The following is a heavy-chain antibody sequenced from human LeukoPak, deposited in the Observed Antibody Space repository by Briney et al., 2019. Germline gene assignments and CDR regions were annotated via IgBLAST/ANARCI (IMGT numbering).Heavy chain of an antibody. J-gene: IGHJ4*02. D-gene: IGHD3-10*01. CDR3: AKAGVFMVRGVSFDY. Sequence: LPGGSLRLSCAASGFTFSSYAMSWVRQAPGKGLEWVSAITGSGGSTYYADSVKGRFTISRDNSKNTLYLQMNSLRAEDTAVYYCAKAGVFMVRGVSFDYWGQGTLVTVSS. V-gene: IGHV3-23*01. CDR2: ITGSGGST. CDR1: GFTFSSYA.